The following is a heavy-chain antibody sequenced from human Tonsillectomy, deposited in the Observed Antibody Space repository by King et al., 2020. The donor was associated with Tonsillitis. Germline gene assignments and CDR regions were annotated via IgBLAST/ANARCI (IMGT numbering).Heavy chain of an antibody. Sequence: QLVQSGAEVKKPGASVKVSCKVSGYTLTELSMHWVRQAPGKGLEWMGGFDPEDGETIYAQKFQGRVTMTEDTSTDTAYMELSSLRSEDTAVYYCATWRSESRGGDYYYYGMDVWGQGTTVTVSS. CDR1: GYTLTELS. V-gene: IGHV1-24*01. J-gene: IGHJ6*02. CDR3: ATWRSESRGGDYYYYGMDV. D-gene: IGHD1-26*01. CDR2: FDPEDGET.